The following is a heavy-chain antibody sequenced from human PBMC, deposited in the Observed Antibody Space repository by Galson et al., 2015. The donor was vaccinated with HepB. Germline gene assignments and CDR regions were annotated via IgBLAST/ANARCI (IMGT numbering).Heavy chain of an antibody. Sequence: SLRLSCAASGFTFSGYSMNWVRQAPGKGLEWVSSISSSSSYIYYADSVKGRFTISRDNANNSLYLQMNSLRAEDTAVYYCARERVVIPPTGLDVWGQGTTVTVSS. V-gene: IGHV3-21*04. CDR1: GFTFSGYS. CDR2: ISSSSSYI. J-gene: IGHJ6*02. CDR3: ARERVVIPPTGLDV. D-gene: IGHD3-3*01.